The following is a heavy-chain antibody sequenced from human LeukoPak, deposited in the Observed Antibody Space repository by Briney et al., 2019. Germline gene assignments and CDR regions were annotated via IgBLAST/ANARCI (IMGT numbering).Heavy chain of an antibody. CDR2: IYYSGST. Sequence: SETLSLTCTVSGGSISSYYWSWIRQPPGKGLEWIGYIYYSGSTNYNPSLKSRVTISVDTSKNQFSLKLRSVTAADTAVYYCVRRSGYSSSEDYWGQGILVTVSS. CDR3: VRRSGYSSSEDY. J-gene: IGHJ4*02. D-gene: IGHD3-22*01. CDR1: GGSISSYY. V-gene: IGHV4-59*08.